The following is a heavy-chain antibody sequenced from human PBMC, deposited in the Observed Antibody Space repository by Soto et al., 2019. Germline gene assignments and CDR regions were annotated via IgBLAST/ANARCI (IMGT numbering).Heavy chain of an antibody. CDR2: FDPEDGET. Sequence: ASVKVSCKVSGYTLTELSMHWVRQAPGKGLEWMGGFDPEDGETIYAQKFQGRVTMTEDTSTDTAYMELSSLRSEDTAVYYCATRGYSYGYSDLSYWGQGTLVTVSS. CDR1: GYTLTELS. V-gene: IGHV1-24*01. J-gene: IGHJ4*02. CDR3: ATRGYSYGYSDLSY. D-gene: IGHD5-18*01.